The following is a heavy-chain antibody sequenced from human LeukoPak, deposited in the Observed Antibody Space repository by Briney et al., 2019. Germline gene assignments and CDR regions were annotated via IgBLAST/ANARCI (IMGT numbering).Heavy chain of an antibody. V-gene: IGHV3-23*01. D-gene: IGHD6-19*01. CDR3: AKDEGSGWPYYFDY. CDR2: ISGSGGST. J-gene: IGHJ4*02. Sequence: PGGSLRLSCAASGFIFSSYAMSRVRQAPGKGLEWVSAISGSGGSTYYADSVKGRFTISRDNSKNTLYLQMNSLRAEDTAVYYCAKDEGSGWPYYFDYWGQGTLVTVSS. CDR1: GFIFSSYA.